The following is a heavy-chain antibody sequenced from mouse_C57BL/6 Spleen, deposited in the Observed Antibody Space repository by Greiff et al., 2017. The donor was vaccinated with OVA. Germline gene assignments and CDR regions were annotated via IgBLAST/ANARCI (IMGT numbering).Heavy chain of an antibody. D-gene: IGHD2-4*01. V-gene: IGHV1-18*01. CDR2: INPNNGGT. CDR3: ARSDYDYDEAWFAY. Sequence: VQLQQSGPELVKPGASVKIPCKASGYTFTDYNMDWVKQSHGKSLEWIGDINPNNGGTIYNQKFKGKATLTVDKSSSTAYMELRSLTSEDTAVYYCARSDYDYDEAWFAYWGQGTLVTVSA. J-gene: IGHJ3*01. CDR1: GYTFTDYN.